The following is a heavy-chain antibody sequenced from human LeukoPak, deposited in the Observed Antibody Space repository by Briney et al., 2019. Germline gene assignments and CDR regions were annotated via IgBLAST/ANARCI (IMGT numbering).Heavy chain of an antibody. Sequence: ASVKVSCKASGYTFTSYYMHWVRQAPGQGLEWMGIINPSGGSTSYAQKFQGRVTITRDTSTSTVYMELMSLRSEGTAVYYCDRAYYYDSSCYYFRYYFDYWRQGTLVTVSS. CDR2: INPSGGST. D-gene: IGHD3-22*01. CDR1: GYTFTSYY. CDR3: DRAYYYDSSCYYFRYYFDY. J-gene: IGHJ4*02. V-gene: IGHV1-46*03.